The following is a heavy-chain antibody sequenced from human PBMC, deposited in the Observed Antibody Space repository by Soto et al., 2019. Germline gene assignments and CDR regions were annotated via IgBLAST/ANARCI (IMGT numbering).Heavy chain of an antibody. CDR3: ARRGSGWLSVTGPYFDY. J-gene: IGHJ4*02. V-gene: IGHV4-39*01. D-gene: IGHD6-19*01. CDR1: GGSISSSSYY. Sequence: QLQLQESGPGLVKPSETLSLTCTVSGGSISSSSYYWGWIRQPPGKGLEWIGSIYYSGSTYYNPSLKSRVTISVDTSKNQFSLKLSSVTAADTAVYYCARRGSGWLSVTGPYFDYWGQGTLVTVSS. CDR2: IYYSGST.